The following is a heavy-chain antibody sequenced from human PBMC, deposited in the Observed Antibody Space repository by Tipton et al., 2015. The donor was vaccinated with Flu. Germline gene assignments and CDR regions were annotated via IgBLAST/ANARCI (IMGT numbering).Heavy chain of an antibody. V-gene: IGHV4-4*07. Sequence: TLSLTCTVSGGSISSYYWSWIRQPAGKGLEWIGRIYTSGSTNCNPSLKSRVTMSVDTSKNQFSLKLSSVTAADTAVYYCARDSQQLVHRYYYYGMDVWGQGTTVTVSS. CDR1: GGSISSYY. D-gene: IGHD6-13*01. CDR3: ARDSQQLVHRYYYYGMDV. CDR2: IYTSGST. J-gene: IGHJ6*02.